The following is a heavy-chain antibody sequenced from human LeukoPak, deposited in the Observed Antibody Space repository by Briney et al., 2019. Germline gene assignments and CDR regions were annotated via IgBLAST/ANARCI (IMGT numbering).Heavy chain of an antibody. V-gene: IGHV4-59*08. CDR2: ISFTGNT. J-gene: IGHJ4*02. CDR1: GGSISGYY. Sequence: PSETLSLTCTVSGGSISGYYWSWIRQSPGKRLEWIAYISFTGNTNYNPSLKSRVTILLDTSKTHFSLTLSSLTAADTAVYYCARSPPGWYYDNSGQYYFDTWGQGALVTVSS. CDR3: ARSPPGWYYDNSGQYYFDT. D-gene: IGHD3-22*01.